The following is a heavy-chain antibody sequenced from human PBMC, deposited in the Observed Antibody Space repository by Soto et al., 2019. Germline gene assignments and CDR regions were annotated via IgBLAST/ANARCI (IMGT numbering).Heavy chain of an antibody. Sequence: GGSLRLSWAASGFTFSSYSMNWVRQAPGKGLEWVSSISSSSSYIYYADSVKGRFTISRDNAKNSLYLQMNSLRAEDTAVYYCARDQGGTYYYGSGSYLEQSSRIYYYYGMDVWGQGTTVTVSS. D-gene: IGHD3-10*01. J-gene: IGHJ6*02. CDR3: ARDQGGTYYYGSGSYLEQSSRIYYYYGMDV. CDR1: GFTFSSYS. V-gene: IGHV3-21*01. CDR2: ISSSSSYI.